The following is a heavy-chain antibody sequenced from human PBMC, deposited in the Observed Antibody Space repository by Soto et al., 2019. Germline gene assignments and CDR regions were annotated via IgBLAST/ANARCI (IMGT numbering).Heavy chain of an antibody. D-gene: IGHD5-18*01. CDR3: GRDAPPWIQLWSNYYYYCMDV. CDR1: GFTFSSYS. Sequence: EVQLVESGGGLVKPGGSLRLSCAASGFTFSSYSMNWVRQAPGKGLEWVSSISSSSSYIYYADSVEGRFTISRDKAKNSMYLQMNSLRAEDTDSYYCGRDAPPWIQLWSNYYYYCMDVWGQGTSVTVSS. CDR2: ISSSSSYI. V-gene: IGHV3-21*01. J-gene: IGHJ6*02.